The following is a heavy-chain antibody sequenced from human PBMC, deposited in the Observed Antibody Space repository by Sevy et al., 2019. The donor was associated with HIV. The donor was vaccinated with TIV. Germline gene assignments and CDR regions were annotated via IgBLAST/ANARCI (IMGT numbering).Heavy chain of an antibody. CDR1: GFTFNFHG. D-gene: IGHD4-4*01. J-gene: IGHJ5*02. CDR2: IGHDGSKK. Sequence: GGSLRLSCAASGFTFNFHGMHWVRQAPGKGLEWVAFIGHDGSKKYMADSVKGRFTISRDNSKNTLFLQMNSLTVEDTAVYYCARETDNSARWLDPWGQGTLVTVSS. CDR3: ARETDNSARWLDP. V-gene: IGHV3-30*02.